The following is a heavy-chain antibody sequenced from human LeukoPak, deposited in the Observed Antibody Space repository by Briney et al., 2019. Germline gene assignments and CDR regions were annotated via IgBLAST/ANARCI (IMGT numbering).Heavy chain of an antibody. CDR2: ISYDGSNK. CDR3: ARDPENLFTMIVHDVFDI. Sequence: GGSLRLSCSASGFSFSSYALHWVRQAPGKGLEWVAIISYDGSNKKYADSVKGRFTISRDNAKNSLYLQMNSLRAEDTAVYYCARDPENLFTMIVHDVFDIWGQGTMVTVSS. J-gene: IGHJ3*02. V-gene: IGHV3-30*04. CDR1: GFSFSSYA. D-gene: IGHD3-22*01.